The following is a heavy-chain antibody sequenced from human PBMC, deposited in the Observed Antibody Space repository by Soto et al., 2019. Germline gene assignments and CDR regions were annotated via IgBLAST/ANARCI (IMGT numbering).Heavy chain of an antibody. CDR2: IIPIFGTA. CDR3: ARGLAIFGLVVNYYGMHV. V-gene: IGHV1-69*13. CDR1: GYSFTGYY. Sequence: GASVKVSCEASGYSFTGYYMHWVRQAPGQGLEWMGGIIPIFGTANYAQKFQGRVTITADESTSTAYMELSSLRSEATAVYYFARGLAIFGLVVNYYGMHVWGQGTTVPVSS. J-gene: IGHJ6*02. D-gene: IGHD3-3*01.